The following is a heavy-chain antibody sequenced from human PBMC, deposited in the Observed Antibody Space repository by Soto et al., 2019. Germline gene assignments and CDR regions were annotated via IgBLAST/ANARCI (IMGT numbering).Heavy chain of an antibody. V-gene: IGHV4-59*08. Sequence: PSETLSLTCTVSGGSIGTYYWSWVRQPTGKGLEWIGYSLHSGSTSYNPSLKSRVTVSVDTSKNQLSLKLTSVTAADTAVYYCARGNQLLFGYYYYYMDVWGKGTTVTVSS. CDR2: SLHSGST. D-gene: IGHD2-2*01. J-gene: IGHJ6*03. CDR3: ARGNQLLFGYYYYYMDV. CDR1: GGSIGTYY.